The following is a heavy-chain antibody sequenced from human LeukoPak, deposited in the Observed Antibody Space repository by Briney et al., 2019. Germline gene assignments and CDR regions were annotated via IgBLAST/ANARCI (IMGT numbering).Heavy chain of an antibody. J-gene: IGHJ4*02. D-gene: IGHD3-10*01. CDR1: EFTFSSYW. CDR3: ARDRELGD. CDR2: KKQDGSEK. Sequence: GGSLRLSCAASEFTFSSYWMSWVRQAPGEGLEWVANKKQDGSEKYYVDSVKGRFTISRDNAKNSLYLQMNSLRAEDTAVYYCARDRELGDRGQGTLVTVSS. V-gene: IGHV3-7*01.